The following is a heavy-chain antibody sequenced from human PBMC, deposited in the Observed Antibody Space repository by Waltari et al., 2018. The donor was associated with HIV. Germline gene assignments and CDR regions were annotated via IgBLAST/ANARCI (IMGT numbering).Heavy chain of an antibody. V-gene: IGHV1-2*06. CDR3: ARVTTVTGDSYFYYGMDV. J-gene: IGHJ6*02. D-gene: IGHD4-17*01. CDR1: GYTFPGSY. CDR2: INPNSGGT. Sequence: QVQLVQSGAEVRKPGASVKVSCKAAGYTFPGSYLNWVRQAPGQGLEWMGRINPNSGGTNYAQKFQARVTMTRDTSIGAAYMELSSLRPNDTAVYYCARVTTVTGDSYFYYGMDVWGQGTTVTVSS.